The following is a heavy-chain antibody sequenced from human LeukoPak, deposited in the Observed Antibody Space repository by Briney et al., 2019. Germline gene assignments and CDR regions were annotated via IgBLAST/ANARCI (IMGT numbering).Heavy chain of an antibody. V-gene: IGHV3-23*01. J-gene: IGHJ4*02. Sequence: GGSLRLSCAASGFTFSAYAMSWVRQAPGKGLEWVSTISSSGGSTYYADSVKGRFSVSRDNSKNTVYLQMNSLRAEDTVVYYCAKRRYGDYGDFDYWGQGTLVTVSS. CDR3: AKRRYGDYGDFDY. CDR2: ISSSGGST. D-gene: IGHD4-17*01. CDR1: GFTFSAYA.